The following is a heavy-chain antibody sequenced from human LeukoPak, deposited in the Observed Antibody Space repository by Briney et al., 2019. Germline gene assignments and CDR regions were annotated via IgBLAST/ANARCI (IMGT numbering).Heavy chain of an antibody. J-gene: IGHJ6*03. D-gene: IGHD3-3*01. V-gene: IGHV4-4*09. Sequence: SETLSLTCTVSGGSISSYYWSWIRQPPGKGLEWIGYIYTSGSTNYNPSLKSRVTISVDTSKNQFSLKLSSVTAADTAVYYCARGFGMYSEFWSGYYNYYYYMDVWGKGTTVTVSS. CDR2: IYTSGST. CDR3: ARGFGMYSEFWSGYYNYYYYMDV. CDR1: GGSISSYY.